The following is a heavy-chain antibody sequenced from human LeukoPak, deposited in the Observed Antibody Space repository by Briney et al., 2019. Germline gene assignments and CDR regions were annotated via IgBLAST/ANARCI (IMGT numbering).Heavy chain of an antibody. CDR2: IKQDGTEK. Sequence: PGGSLRPSCAASGFMFSSYWMSWVRQAPGKGLEWVANIKQDGTEKYYVDSVKGRFTISRDNAKNSLYLQMNSLRAEDTAVYYCVRPHYYVSGSLPWGQGTLVTVSS. V-gene: IGHV3-7*04. CDR3: VRPHYYVSGSLP. CDR1: GFMFSSYW. J-gene: IGHJ4*02. D-gene: IGHD3-10*01.